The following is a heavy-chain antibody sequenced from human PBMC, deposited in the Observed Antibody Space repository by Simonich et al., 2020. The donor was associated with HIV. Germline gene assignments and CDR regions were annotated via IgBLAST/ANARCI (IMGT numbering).Heavy chain of an antibody. CDR3: VRRFDYGGDY. CDR2: IWYDGNLK. V-gene: IGHV3-33*01. CDR1: GFTFSGYG. D-gene: IGHD4-17*01. Sequence: QVQLVESGGGVVQPGRSLRLSCAASGFTFSGYGMHWVRQAPAKGLEWVAVIWYDGNLKYYADSVKGRFTISRDNSKNTLYLQMNSLRVEDTAMYYCVRRFDYGGDYWGQGTLVTVSS. J-gene: IGHJ4*02.